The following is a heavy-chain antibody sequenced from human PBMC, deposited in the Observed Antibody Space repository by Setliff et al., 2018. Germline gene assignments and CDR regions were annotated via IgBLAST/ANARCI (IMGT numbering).Heavy chain of an antibody. Sequence: PPETLSLTCTVSDDSFTSSRYYWGWIRQAPGSVLEWIGSISYSGTPYYNASVESRVTISIDTSRNQFSLEQRSVTVADTATYYCVRPGGTTVVARHFDYWGSGILVTVSS. V-gene: IGHV4-39*01. CDR2: ISYSGTP. CDR1: DDSFTSSRYY. J-gene: IGHJ4*01. CDR3: VRPGGTTVVARHFDY. D-gene: IGHD2-15*01.